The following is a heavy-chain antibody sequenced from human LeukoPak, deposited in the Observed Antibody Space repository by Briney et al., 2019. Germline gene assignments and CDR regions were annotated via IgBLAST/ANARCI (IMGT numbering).Heavy chain of an antibody. D-gene: IGHD2-2*01. CDR3: ARVEYCSSTSCYFDL. CDR2: IKPNSGDT. CDR1: GYTFTDYY. J-gene: IGHJ2*01. V-gene: IGHV1-2*02. Sequence: ASVKVSCKASGYTFTDYYMHWVRQAPGQGLEWMGWIKPNSGDTNYAQKFQGRVTMTRDTSISTAYMELRSLRSDDTAVYYCARVEYCSSTSCYFDLWGRGTLVTVSS.